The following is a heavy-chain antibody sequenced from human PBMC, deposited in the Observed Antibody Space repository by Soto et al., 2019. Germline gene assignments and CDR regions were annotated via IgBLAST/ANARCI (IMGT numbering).Heavy chain of an antibody. CDR1: GYIFTSYY. V-gene: IGHV1-46*03. CDR2: INPFDGSR. D-gene: IGHD3-10*01. CDR3: SRVDPGETSPFDH. Sequence: QVELVQSGAEVKKPGASVKVSCKASGYIFTSYYLHWVRQAPGQGLEWMGWINPFDGSRMFAQSFQGRVTFTRDTSTSTVYMELSGLRSDDTAVYYCSRVDPGETSPFDHWVQGTLVTVSS. J-gene: IGHJ4*02.